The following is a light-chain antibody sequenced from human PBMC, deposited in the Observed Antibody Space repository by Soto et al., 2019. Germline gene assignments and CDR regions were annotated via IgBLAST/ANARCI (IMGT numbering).Light chain of an antibody. CDR1: QSVSSY. CDR2: SAS. CDR3: QKYNSAPLT. J-gene: IGKJ1*01. Sequence: EIVLTQSPATLSLSPGERATLSCRASQSVSSYLAWYQQKPGQAPRLLLLSASSRLSDIPARFSGSGSGTEFTLTISSLQPEDVATYYCQKYNSAPLTFGQGTKVDIK. V-gene: IGKV3-11*01.